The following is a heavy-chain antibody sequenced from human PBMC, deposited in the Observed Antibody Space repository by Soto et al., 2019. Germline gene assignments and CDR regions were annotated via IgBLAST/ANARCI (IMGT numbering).Heavy chain of an antibody. J-gene: IGHJ5*02. Sequence: QVKLVQSGAEVKKPGASVKVSCKASGYTFTSYDIHWVRQATGQGLEWMGWMNTNTNTTDYAQKFQGRVTLTWNTSISTAYMELSSLKFDDTAVYYCAREVVEVAETTSLWLDPWGLGTLVTVSS. V-gene: IGHV1-8*01. CDR3: AREVVEVAETTSLWLDP. CDR2: MNTNTNTT. CDR1: GYTFTSYD. D-gene: IGHD2-15*01.